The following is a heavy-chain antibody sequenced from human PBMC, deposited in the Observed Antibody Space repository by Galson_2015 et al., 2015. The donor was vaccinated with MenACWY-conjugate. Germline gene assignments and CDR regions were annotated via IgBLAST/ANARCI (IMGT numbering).Heavy chain of an antibody. CDR3: ARETIVVPSDD. CDR1: GFMFSSYD. Sequence: SLRLSCAASGFMFSSYDMNWVRQAPRKGPEWVACISNSGRTIHYADSVKGRFTISRDKAHNSLYLQMNSLRDEGTAVYYCARETIVVPSDDWGQGTLVTVSS. D-gene: IGHD3-10*01. CDR2: ISNSGRTI. J-gene: IGHJ4*02. V-gene: IGHV3-48*03.